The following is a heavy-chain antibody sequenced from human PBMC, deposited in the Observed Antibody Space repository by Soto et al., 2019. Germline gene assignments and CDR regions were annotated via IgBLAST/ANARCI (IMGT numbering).Heavy chain of an antibody. CDR2: INHSGST. D-gene: IGHD3-3*01. CDR1: GGSFSGYY. J-gene: IGHJ3*02. CDR3: ARDTYYDFWSGYSDAFDI. Sequence: SETLSLTCAVYGGSFSGYYWSWIRQPPGKGLEWIGEINHSGSTNYNPSLKSRVTISVDTSKNQFSLKLSSVTAADTAVYYCARDTYYDFWSGYSDAFDIWGQGTMVTVSS. V-gene: IGHV4-34*01.